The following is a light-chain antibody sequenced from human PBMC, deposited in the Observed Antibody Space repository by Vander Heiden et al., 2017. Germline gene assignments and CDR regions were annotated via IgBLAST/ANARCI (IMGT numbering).Light chain of an antibody. CDR2: AAS. J-gene: IGKJ2*01. CDR1: QSISSY. Sequence: DIQITQSPSSLSASVGDRVTITCRASQSISSYLNWYQQKPGKAPKLLIYAASSLQSEVPSRFSGSGSGTDFTLTISSLQPEDFATYYCQRSYSTPYTFGQGTKLEIK. CDR3: QRSYSTPYT. V-gene: IGKV1-39*01.